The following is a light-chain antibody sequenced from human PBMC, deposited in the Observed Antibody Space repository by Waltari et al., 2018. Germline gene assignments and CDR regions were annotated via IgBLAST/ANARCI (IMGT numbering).Light chain of an antibody. J-gene: IGKJ2*01. CDR3: QQRSNWTPHT. Sequence: EIVLTQSPATLSLSPGDTATLSCRASQSVGSYLAWYQQKPGQPPRLLIYDASNRATGVPARFRGCGSGTDFTLTISSLEAEDFAVYYCQQRSNWTPHTFGQGARLEIK. CDR2: DAS. CDR1: QSVGSY. V-gene: IGKV3-11*01.